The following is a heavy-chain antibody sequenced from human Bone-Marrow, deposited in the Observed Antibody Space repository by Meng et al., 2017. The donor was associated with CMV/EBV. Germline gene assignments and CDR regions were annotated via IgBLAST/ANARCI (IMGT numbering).Heavy chain of an antibody. J-gene: IGHJ4*02. V-gene: IGHV3-23*01. Sequence: GGSLRLSCAASGFTFSSYSMNWVRQAPGKGLEWVSAISGSGYNTYYVDSVKGRFTISRDNSNNTLYLQMNSLRAEDTALYYCAKPREWCSSISCFLDYWGQGTLVTVSS. CDR3: AKPREWCSSISCFLDY. D-gene: IGHD2-2*01. CDR1: GFTFSSYS. CDR2: ISGSGYNT.